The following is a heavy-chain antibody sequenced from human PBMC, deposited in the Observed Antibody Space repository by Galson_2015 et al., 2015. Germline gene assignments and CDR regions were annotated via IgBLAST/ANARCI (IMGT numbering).Heavy chain of an antibody. V-gene: IGHV1-8*02. J-gene: IGHJ5*02. Sequence: SVKVSCKASGGTFSSYAISWVRQATGQGLEWMGWMNPNSGNTGYAQKFQGRVTMTRNTSISTAYMELSSLRSEDTAVYYCARDFWSEVSPWGQGTLVTVSS. CDR2: MNPNSGNT. CDR3: ARDFWSEVSP. D-gene: IGHD3-3*01. CDR1: GGTFSSYA.